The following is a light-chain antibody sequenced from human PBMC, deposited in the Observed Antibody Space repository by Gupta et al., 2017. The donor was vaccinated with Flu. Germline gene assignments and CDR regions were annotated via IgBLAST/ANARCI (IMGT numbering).Light chain of an antibody. CDR1: SSDVGGYNY. CDR2: EVS. V-gene: IGLV2-8*01. J-gene: IGLJ2*01. Sequence: QSALTQPPSASGSPGQSVTISCTGTSSDVGGYNYVSWYQQYPGKAPKTMVYEVSKRPSGVPDRFSGSKSGNTASLTVSGLQAEDEADYYCSSYAGSNNVVFGGGTKLTVL. CDR3: SSYAGSNNVV.